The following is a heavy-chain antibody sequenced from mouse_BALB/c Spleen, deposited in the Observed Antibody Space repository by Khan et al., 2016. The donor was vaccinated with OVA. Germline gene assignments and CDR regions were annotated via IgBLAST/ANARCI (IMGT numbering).Heavy chain of an antibody. CDR2: INPGSGGT. V-gene: IGHV1-54*01. J-gene: IGHJ4*01. Sequence: QVQLQQSGAELVRPGTSVKVSCKASGYAFTNYLIEWVKQRPGQGLEWIGVINPGSGGTNYNEKFKGKATLTADKSSSTAYMQLSSLTSDDSAVYFCERRDYAMDYWGQGTSVTASS. CDR3: ERRDYAMDY. CDR1: GYAFTNYL.